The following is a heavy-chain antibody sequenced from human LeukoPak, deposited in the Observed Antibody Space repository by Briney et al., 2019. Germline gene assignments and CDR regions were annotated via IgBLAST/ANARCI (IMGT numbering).Heavy chain of an antibody. Sequence: PGGSLRLSCAASGFSFGNYSMNWVRQAPGKGLEWVSYISSSSSTIYYEDSMKGRFTISRDNAKNSLYLQMNSLRAEDTALYYCARDWGGRGWFDPWGQGTLVTVSS. J-gene: IGHJ5*02. V-gene: IGHV3-48*01. CDR3: ARDWGGRGWFDP. CDR1: GFSFGNYS. CDR2: ISSSSSTI. D-gene: IGHD1-26*01.